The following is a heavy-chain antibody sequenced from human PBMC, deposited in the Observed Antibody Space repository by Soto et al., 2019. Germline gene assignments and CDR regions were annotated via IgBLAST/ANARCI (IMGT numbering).Heavy chain of an antibody. CDR2: INGDGSDT. D-gene: IGHD2-15*01. CDR3: ARDTPTLGVDY. V-gene: IGHV3-74*01. Sequence: EVQLVESGGGLVQPGGSLRLSCAASGFTLSSYWMHWVRQAPGKGLMWVSHINGDGSDTSYADSVKGRFTISRDNAKNTVYLQRNSLRVEDTAVYYCARDTPTLGVDYWGQGTLVTVSS. J-gene: IGHJ4*02. CDR1: GFTLSSYW.